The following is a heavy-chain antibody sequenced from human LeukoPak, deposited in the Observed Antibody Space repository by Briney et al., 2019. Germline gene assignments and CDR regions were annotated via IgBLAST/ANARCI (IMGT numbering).Heavy chain of an antibody. CDR3: AKDAIYGDAVGGDIDY. V-gene: IGHV3-53*01. Sequence: GGSLRLSCTVSGFTVSSNSMSWVRQAPGKGLEWVSFIYSDNTHYSDSVKGRFTISRDNSKNTLYLQMNSLRAEDTAVYYCAKDAIYGDAVGGDIDYWGQGTLVTVSS. D-gene: IGHD4-17*01. J-gene: IGHJ4*02. CDR2: IYSDNT. CDR1: GFTVSSNS.